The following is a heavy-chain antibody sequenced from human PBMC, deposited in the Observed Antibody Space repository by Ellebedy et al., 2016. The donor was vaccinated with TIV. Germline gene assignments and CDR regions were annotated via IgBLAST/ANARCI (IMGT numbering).Heavy chain of an antibody. CDR3: AREAAWGQWYYDL. J-gene: IGHJ2*01. CDR2: VADDGNAK. D-gene: IGHD3-16*01. V-gene: IGHV3-30*03. CDR1: GFTFSRFG. Sequence: PGGSLRLSCAASGFTFSRFGMHWVRQAPGKGLEWVAVVADDGNAKVYADSVKGRFTLSRDNSKTTLYMQMNGLRPEDTAVYYCAREAAWGQWYYDLWGRGTLVTVSS.